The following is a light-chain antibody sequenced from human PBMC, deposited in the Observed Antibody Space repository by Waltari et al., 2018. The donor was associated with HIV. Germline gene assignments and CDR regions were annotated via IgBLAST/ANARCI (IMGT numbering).Light chain of an antibody. J-gene: IGKJ1*01. Sequence: DIHLTQSPSSLSARVGDRVTISCRASHDIVHSLAWYQQRPGKIPKLLIYAASTLKSGVPSRFSGGGSGTDFTLAISGLQPDDVATYYCQKYDTAPWAFGQGTTVGV. CDR1: HDIVHS. CDR3: QKYDTAPWA. CDR2: AAS. V-gene: IGKV1-27*01.